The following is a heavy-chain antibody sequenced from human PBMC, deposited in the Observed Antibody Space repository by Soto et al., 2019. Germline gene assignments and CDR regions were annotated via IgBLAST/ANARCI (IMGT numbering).Heavy chain of an antibody. Sequence: ASVKVSCNASGYTFTGYYMHWVRQAPGQGLEWMGWINPNSGGTNYAQKFQGWVTMTRDTSISTAHMELSRLRSDGTAVYYCARERVYYDFWSGYYTAYYYYGMDVWGQGTTVTVSS. CDR2: INPNSGGT. CDR3: ARERVYYDFWSGYYTAYYYYGMDV. CDR1: GYTFTGYY. J-gene: IGHJ6*02. D-gene: IGHD3-3*01. V-gene: IGHV1-2*04.